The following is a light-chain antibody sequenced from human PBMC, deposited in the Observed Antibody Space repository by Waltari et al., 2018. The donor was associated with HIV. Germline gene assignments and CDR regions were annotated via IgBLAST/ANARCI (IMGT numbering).Light chain of an antibody. Sequence: EVVLTQSPGTPYLSPRERATPACRASQRVSSNFLAWFQQRPGHTPKLLIYGASRRATGSPDRFSGSGSGTDFTLTISRVEPEDFAVYYCQQYGDSPYTFGQGTKLEIK. CDR1: QRVSSNF. CDR2: GAS. J-gene: IGKJ2*01. V-gene: IGKV3-20*01. CDR3: QQYGDSPYT.